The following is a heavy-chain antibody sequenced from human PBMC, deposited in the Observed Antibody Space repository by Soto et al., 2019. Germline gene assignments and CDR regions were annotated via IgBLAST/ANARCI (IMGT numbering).Heavy chain of an antibody. CDR1: GGSISSGGYY. CDR3: VKQQRYYYGMDV. CDR2: IYYSGST. D-gene: IGHD6-13*01. V-gene: IGHV4-31*03. J-gene: IGHJ6*02. Sequence: KPSETLSLTCTVSGGSISSGGYYWSWIRQHPGKGLEWIGYIYYSGSTYYNPSLKSRVTISVDTSKNQFSLKLSSVTAADTAVYYCVKQQRYYYGMDVWGQGTTVTVSS.